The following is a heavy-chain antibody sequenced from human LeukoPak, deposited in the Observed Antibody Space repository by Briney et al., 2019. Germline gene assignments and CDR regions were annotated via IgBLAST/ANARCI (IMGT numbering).Heavy chain of an antibody. D-gene: IGHD5-18*01. Sequence: SETLSLTCTVSGGSISSYYWSWIRQPPGKGLEWIGYIYYSGSTNYNPSLKSRVTISVDTSKNQFSLKLSSVTAADTAVYYCAIWKQGYSYGYFDYGGRGPLVTVPS. CDR2: IYYSGST. V-gene: IGHV4-59*01. J-gene: IGHJ4*02. CDR1: GGSISSYY. CDR3: AIWKQGYSYGYFDY.